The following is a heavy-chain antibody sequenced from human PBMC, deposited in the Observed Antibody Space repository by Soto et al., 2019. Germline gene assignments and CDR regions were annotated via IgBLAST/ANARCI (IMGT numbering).Heavy chain of an antibody. D-gene: IGHD7-27*01. V-gene: IGHV1-18*04. CDR1: GYTFTSYG. CDR3: ARSPNGGAALGYYYGMDV. Sequence: ASVKVSCKASGYTFTSYGISWVRQAPGQGLEWMGWISAYNGNTNYAQKLQGRVTMTTDTSTSTAYMELRSLRSDDTAVYYCARSPNGGAALGYYYGMDVWGQGTTVTVSS. J-gene: IGHJ6*02. CDR2: ISAYNGNT.